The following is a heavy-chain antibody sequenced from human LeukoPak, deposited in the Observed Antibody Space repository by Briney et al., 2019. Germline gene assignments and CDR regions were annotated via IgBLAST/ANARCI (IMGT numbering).Heavy chain of an antibody. Sequence: ASVKVSCKASGGTFSSYAISWVRQAPGQGLEWMGGIIPIFGTANYAQKFQGRVTITADESMSTAYMELSSLRSEDTAVYYCARDRYSSSYFDYWGQGTLVTVSS. D-gene: IGHD6-6*01. CDR1: GGTFSSYA. CDR3: ARDRYSSSYFDY. CDR2: IIPIFGTA. V-gene: IGHV1-69*13. J-gene: IGHJ4*02.